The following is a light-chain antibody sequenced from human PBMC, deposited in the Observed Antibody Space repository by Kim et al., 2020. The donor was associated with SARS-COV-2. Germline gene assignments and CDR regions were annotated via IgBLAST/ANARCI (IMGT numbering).Light chain of an antibody. Sequence: TEKTTSTPCAGVIVGNKFSSYLQQKSGPSPVLVIYQDKRRPAGIPGRFAGSNAGNTATLTISGTQTMDEADYYWQSGDSSTGVFGGGTQLTVL. V-gene: IGLV3-1*01. CDR3: QSGDSSTGV. CDR2: QDK. J-gene: IGLJ3*02. CDR1: IVGNKF.